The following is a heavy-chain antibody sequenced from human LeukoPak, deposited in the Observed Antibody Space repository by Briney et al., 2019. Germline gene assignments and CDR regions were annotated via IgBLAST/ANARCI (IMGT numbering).Heavy chain of an antibody. Sequence: PGWSLRLSCAASGFTFRSHCMHWVRQAPGKGLEWVAVISYDGSNKYYADSVKGRFTISRDNSKNTLYLQMNSLRSEDTAVYYCAKDPGDGDYYYYGMDVWGKGTKVTVSS. V-gene: IGHV3-30*18. CDR2: ISYDGSNK. CDR1: GFTFRSHC. CDR3: AKDPGDGDYYYYGMDV. D-gene: IGHD3-10*01. J-gene: IGHJ6*04.